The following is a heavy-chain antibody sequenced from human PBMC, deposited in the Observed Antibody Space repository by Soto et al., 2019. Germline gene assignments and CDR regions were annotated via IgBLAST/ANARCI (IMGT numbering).Heavy chain of an antibody. Sequence: PSETLSLTCTVYGGSISSYYWSWIRQPAGKGLEWIGRIYTSGSTNYNPSLKSRVTMSVDTSKNQFSLKLSSVTAADTAVYYCARAGITMVRGVSHYYGMDVWGQGTTVTVSS. CDR1: GGSISSYY. CDR2: IYTSGST. J-gene: IGHJ6*02. V-gene: IGHV4-4*07. CDR3: ARAGITMVRGVSHYYGMDV. D-gene: IGHD3-10*01.